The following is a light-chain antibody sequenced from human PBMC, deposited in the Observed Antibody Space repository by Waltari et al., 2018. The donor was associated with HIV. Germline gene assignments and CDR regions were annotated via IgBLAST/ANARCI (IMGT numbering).Light chain of an antibody. CDR2: SYG. Sequence: QSVLNQSPSASGTPGQRVIISCSGSSSNIGSNPVTLYQQFPGTAPKLLIYSYGQRPSGVPERFSGSKSATSASLAISGLRSEDEADHYCATWDDSLNAWVFGGGTKLTVL. J-gene: IGLJ3*02. V-gene: IGLV1-44*01. CDR1: SSNIGSNP. CDR3: ATWDDSLNAWV.